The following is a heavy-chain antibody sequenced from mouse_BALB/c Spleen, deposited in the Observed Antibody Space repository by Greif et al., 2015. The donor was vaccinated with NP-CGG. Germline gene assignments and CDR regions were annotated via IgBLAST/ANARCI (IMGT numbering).Heavy chain of an antibody. D-gene: IGHD2-4*01. CDR3: ARDGDYPYYAMDY. V-gene: IGHV2-9*02. J-gene: IGHJ4*01. Sequence: VQRVESGPGLVAPSQSLSITCTVSGFSLTSYGVHWVRQPPGKGLEWLGVIWAGGSTNYNSALMSRLSISKDNSKSQVFLKMNSLQTDDTAMYYCARDGDYPYYAMDYWGQGTSVTVSS. CDR1: GFSLTSYG. CDR2: IWAGGST.